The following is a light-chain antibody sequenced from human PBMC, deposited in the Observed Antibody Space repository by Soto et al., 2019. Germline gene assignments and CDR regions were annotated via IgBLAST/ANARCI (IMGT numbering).Light chain of an antibody. V-gene: IGKV1-5*03. CDR3: QQYNSYRRT. Sequence: DIQMTQSPSTLSASVGDRVTITCRASQSISSWLAWYQPKPGKAPKLLIYKASSLESGVPSRFSGSGSGTEFTLTISSLQPDDFATYYCQQYNSYRRTFGQGTKVDIK. CDR2: KAS. CDR1: QSISSW. J-gene: IGKJ1*01.